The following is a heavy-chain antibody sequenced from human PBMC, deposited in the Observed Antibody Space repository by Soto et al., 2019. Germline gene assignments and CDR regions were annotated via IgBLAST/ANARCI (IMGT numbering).Heavy chain of an antibody. CDR3: AKVLGGIVGATGGVY. D-gene: IGHD1-26*01. CDR2: ISGSGGST. Sequence: EVQLLESGGGLVQPGGSLRLSCAASGFTFSSYAMSWVRQAPGKGLEWVSAISGSGGSTYYADSVKGRFTISRDNSKNTLYLQMNGLRAEDTAVYYCAKVLGGIVGATGGVYWGQGTLVTVSS. V-gene: IGHV3-23*01. CDR1: GFTFSSYA. J-gene: IGHJ4*02.